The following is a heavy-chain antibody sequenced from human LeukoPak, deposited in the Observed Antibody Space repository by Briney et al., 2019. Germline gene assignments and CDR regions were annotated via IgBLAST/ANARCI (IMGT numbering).Heavy chain of an antibody. CDR3: ARRGHNMSGKTLTGYHYYYMDV. J-gene: IGHJ6*03. CDR1: GGSISSYY. CDR2: IYTSGST. Sequence: KPSETLSLTCTVSGGSISSYYWSWIRQPAGKGLEWIGRIYTSGSTNYNPSLKSRVTMSVDTSKNQFSLKLSSVTAADTAVYYCARRGHNMSGKTLTGYHYYYMDVWGKGTTVTVSS. D-gene: IGHD3-9*01. V-gene: IGHV4-4*07.